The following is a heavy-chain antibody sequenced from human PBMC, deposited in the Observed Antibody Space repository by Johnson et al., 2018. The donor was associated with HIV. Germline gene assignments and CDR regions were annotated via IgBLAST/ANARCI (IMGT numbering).Heavy chain of an antibody. CDR1: GFTFSSYA. J-gene: IGHJ3*02. CDR2: ISYDGNNK. D-gene: IGHD2-15*01. V-gene: IGHV3-30-3*01. Sequence: QMKLVESGGGVVQPGRSLRLSCATSGFTFSSYAMHWVRQAPGKGLEWGTVISYDGNNKYYADSVKGRFTISRDNSKNRLYLQMNSLRAEDTAVYYCARPLISGVGFDAFDIWGQGTRVTVSS. CDR3: ARPLISGVGFDAFDI.